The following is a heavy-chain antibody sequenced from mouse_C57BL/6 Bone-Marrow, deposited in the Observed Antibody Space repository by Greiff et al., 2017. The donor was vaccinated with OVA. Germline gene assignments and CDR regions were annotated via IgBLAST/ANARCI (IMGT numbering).Heavy chain of an antibody. CDR1: GFTFSDDW. CDR3: TRPGCYHLFAY. V-gene: IGHV6-6*01. Sequence: EVQGVESGGGLVQPGGSMKLSCAASGFTFSDDWMDWVRQSPEKGLEWVADIRNKANNHATYYAESVKGRFTISRDDSKSRVVRPLNSLGAEDTGIYYFTRPGCYHLFAYLGQGTLVTVSA. D-gene: IGHD2-12*01. J-gene: IGHJ3*01. CDR2: IRNKANNHAT.